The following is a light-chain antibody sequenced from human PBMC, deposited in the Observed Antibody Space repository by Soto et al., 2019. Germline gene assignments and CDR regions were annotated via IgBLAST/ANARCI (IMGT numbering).Light chain of an antibody. CDR3: QQYNSWPPT. Sequence: EIVMTQSPATLSVSPGERATLSCRASQSVSSDLAWYQQKPGQAPRLLIYGASTRATSIAARFSGSGSGTEFTLNITSLQSEDFAVYYCQQYNSWPPTFGGGTKVEIK. CDR2: GAS. V-gene: IGKV3-15*01. J-gene: IGKJ4*01. CDR1: QSVSSD.